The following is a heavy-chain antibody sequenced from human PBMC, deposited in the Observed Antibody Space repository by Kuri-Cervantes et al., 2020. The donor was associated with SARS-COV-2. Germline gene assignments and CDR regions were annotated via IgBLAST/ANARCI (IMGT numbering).Heavy chain of an antibody. CDR2: INPDGSYT. V-gene: IGHV3-74*01. D-gene: IGHD1-1*01. CDR3: VRDGDHWNFDY. CDR1: GFTFSSHG. J-gene: IGHJ4*02. Sequence: ETLSLTCAASGFTFSSHGMHWVRQAPGKGLVWVSRINPDGSYTNNADSVKGRFTLSRDNAKNMLFLQMNSLRAEDTAVYYCVRDGDHWNFDYWGQGTLVTVSS.